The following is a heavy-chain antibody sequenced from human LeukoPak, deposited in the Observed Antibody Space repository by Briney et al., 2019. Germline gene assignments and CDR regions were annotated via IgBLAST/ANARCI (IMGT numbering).Heavy chain of an antibody. CDR2: IYYSGSA. D-gene: IGHD3-10*01. Sequence: SGTLSLTCTVSGGSVNSGTYYLSWIRPPPGKGLGWVGNIYYSGSAYYNPSLKSRVTMSVDTSKNQFSLKLSSVTAADTAVYYCASNYASGPDDAFDIWGQGAMVTVSS. CDR1: GGSVNSGTYY. J-gene: IGHJ3*02. V-gene: IGHV4-39*07. CDR3: ASNYASGPDDAFDI.